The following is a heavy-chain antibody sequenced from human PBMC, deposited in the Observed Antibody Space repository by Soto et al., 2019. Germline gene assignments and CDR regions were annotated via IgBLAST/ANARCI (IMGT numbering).Heavy chain of an antibody. Sequence: PGGSLRLASAASGVSFSDYAVSWVRQAPGEGLRWVSAISATGADTYYADFVRGRFTVSRDNSKNTLYLQMNGLRVEDSAVYYCAKEMSIGRPYDYWGQAPLVTVSS. CDR3: AKEMSIGRPYDY. D-gene: IGHD3-3*02. CDR2: ISATGADT. J-gene: IGHJ4*02. CDR1: GVSFSDYA. V-gene: IGHV3-23*01.